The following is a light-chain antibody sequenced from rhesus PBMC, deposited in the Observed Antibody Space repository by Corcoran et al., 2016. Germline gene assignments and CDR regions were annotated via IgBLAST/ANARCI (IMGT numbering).Light chain of an antibody. CDR3: SSDTTSGTPI. CDR1: TSDIGAYDF. J-gene: IGLJ1*01. Sequence: QSAPTQPPSVSGSPGQSVTISCRGTTSDIGAYDFVSWYQQHPGKVPRLLIYGVSIRPSGVSDRFSASKSGSTASLTISGLQAEDEAHYYCSSDTTSGTPIFGSGTRLTVL. CDR2: GVS. V-gene: IGLV2S7*01.